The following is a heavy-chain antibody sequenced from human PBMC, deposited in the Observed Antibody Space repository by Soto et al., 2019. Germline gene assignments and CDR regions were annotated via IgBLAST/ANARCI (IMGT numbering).Heavy chain of an antibody. CDR3: ASGSVVVVAAVRDYYYGMDV. D-gene: IGHD2-15*01. V-gene: IGHV1-69*01. CDR1: GGTFSSYA. J-gene: IGHJ6*02. Sequence: QVQLVQSGAEVKKPGSSVKVSCKASGGTFSSYAISWVRQAPGQGREWMGGIIPIFGTANYAQKFQGRDTSTADEAPSPADMALINLSSQDSAVYYCASGSVVVVAAVRDYYYGMDVWGQGTTVTVSS. CDR2: IIPIFGTA.